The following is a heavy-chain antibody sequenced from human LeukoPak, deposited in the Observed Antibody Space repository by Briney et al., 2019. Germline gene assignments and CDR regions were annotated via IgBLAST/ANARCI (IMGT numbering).Heavy chain of an antibody. D-gene: IGHD2-21*01. V-gene: IGHV4-59*01. CDR1: GGSISSYY. CDR2: IYDSGST. J-gene: IGHJ4*02. CDR3: ARGAVVIGRYFDY. Sequence: SETLSLTCTVSGGSISSYYWSWIRQPPGKGLEWIGYIYDSGSTNYNPSLKSRVTISVDTSKNQFSLKLSSVTAADTAVYYCARGAVVIGRYFDYWGQGTLVTVSS.